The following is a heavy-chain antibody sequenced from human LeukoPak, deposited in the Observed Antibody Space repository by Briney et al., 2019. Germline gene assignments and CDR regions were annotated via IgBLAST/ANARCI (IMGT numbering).Heavy chain of an antibody. CDR2: IYTSEST. Sequence: PSETLSLTCTVSGGSISSCYWSWIRQPAGKGLEWIGRIYTSESTNYNPSLKSRVTISVDTSRNQFSLKLSSVTAADTAVYYCARGLWFGDENPPYFDYWGQGILVTVSS. V-gene: IGHV4-4*07. J-gene: IGHJ4*02. CDR3: ARGLWFGDENPPYFDY. D-gene: IGHD3-10*01. CDR1: GGSISSCY.